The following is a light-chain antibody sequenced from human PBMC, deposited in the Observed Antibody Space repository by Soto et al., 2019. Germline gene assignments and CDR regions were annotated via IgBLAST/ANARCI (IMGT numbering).Light chain of an antibody. V-gene: IGKV1-5*03. J-gene: IGKJ1*01. CDR3: QHYNSYRT. CDR2: KAS. CDR1: QSISSW. Sequence: DIQMTQSPSTLSASVGDRVTITCRASQSISSWLAWYQQKPGKAPKLLINKASSLEGGVPSRLSGSGSGTEITLTISCLQPDDCATYYCQHYNSYRTSGQRTKVEVE.